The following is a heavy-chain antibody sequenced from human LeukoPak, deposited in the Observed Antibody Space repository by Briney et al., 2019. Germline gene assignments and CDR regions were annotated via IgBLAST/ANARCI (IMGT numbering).Heavy chain of an antibody. CDR1: GFTFSSYS. CDR2: IYSGGST. V-gene: IGHV3-66*01. D-gene: IGHD2-15*01. CDR3: ARVVWSGGPFDP. Sequence: GGSLRLSCAASGFTFSSYSMNWVRQAPGKGLEWVSVIYSGGSTYCADSVKGRFTISRDNSKNTLYLQMNSLRAEDTAVYYCARVVWSGGPFDPWGQGTLVTVSS. J-gene: IGHJ5*02.